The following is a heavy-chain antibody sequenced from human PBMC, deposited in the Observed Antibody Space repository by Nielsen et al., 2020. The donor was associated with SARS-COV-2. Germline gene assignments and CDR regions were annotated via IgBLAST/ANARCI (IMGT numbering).Heavy chain of an antibody. CDR2: ISSSSYT. J-gene: IGHJ6*02. Sequence: RQAPGKGLEWVSYISSSSYTNYADSVKGRFTISRDNAKNSLYLQMNSLRAEDTAVYYCARYYDILTGYYTPRIYYYYGMDVWGQGTTVTVSS. D-gene: IGHD3-9*01. V-gene: IGHV3-11*03. CDR3: ARYYDILTGYYTPRIYYYYGMDV.